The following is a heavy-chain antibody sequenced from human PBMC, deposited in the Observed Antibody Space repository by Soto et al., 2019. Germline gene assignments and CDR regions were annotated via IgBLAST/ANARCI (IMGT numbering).Heavy chain of an antibody. CDR3: ARCASSGSLDWFDP. Sequence: GESLKSSCKGSGYSFTNYWIGWVRQMPGKGLEWMGIIYPGDSDTRYSPSFQGQVTISADKSITTAYLQWSSLKASDTAIYYCARCASSGSLDWFDPWGHGTLVTVSS. CDR2: IYPGDSDT. V-gene: IGHV5-51*01. D-gene: IGHD1-26*01. CDR1: GYSFTNYW. J-gene: IGHJ5*02.